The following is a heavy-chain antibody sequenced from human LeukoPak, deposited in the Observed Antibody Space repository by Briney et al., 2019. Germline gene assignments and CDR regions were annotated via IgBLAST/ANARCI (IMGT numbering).Heavy chain of an antibody. CDR3: SMGSFITIFGVVL. Sequence: QPGRSLRLSCAASGFTFSSYAMHWVRQAPGKGLEWVAVISYDGSNKYYADSVKGRFTISRDNSKNTLYLQMNSLRAEDTAVYYCSMGSFITIFGVVLWGQGTTVTVSS. D-gene: IGHD3-3*01. CDR1: GFTFSSYA. J-gene: IGHJ6*02. V-gene: IGHV3-30-3*01. CDR2: ISYDGSNK.